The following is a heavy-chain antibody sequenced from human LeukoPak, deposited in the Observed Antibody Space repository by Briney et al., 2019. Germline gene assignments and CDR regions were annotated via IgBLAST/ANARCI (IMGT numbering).Heavy chain of an antibody. CDR3: ARGGRWNDDPHNWFDP. D-gene: IGHD1-1*01. J-gene: IGHJ5*02. V-gene: IGHV4-39*07. CDR2: TYHSGST. CDR1: GGSISSSSYY. Sequence: SETLSLTCTVSGGSISSSSYYWGWIRQPPGKGLEWIGSTYHSGSTYYNPSLKSRVTISVDTSKNQFSLKLSSVTAADTAVYYCARGGRWNDDPHNWFDPWGQGTLVTVSS.